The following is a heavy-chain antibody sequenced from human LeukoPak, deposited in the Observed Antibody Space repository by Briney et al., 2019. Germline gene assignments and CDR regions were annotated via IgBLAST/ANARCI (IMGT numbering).Heavy chain of an antibody. CDR2: ISSNGGST. CDR3: VKDGTYYYDSSGYYSLPPVDY. V-gene: IGHV3-64D*09. J-gene: IGHJ4*02. CDR1: GFTFSSYA. D-gene: IGHD3-22*01. Sequence: GGSLRLSCSASGFTFSSYAMHWVRQAPGKGLEYVSAISSNGGSTYYADSVKGRFTISRDNSKNTPYLQMSSLRAEDTAVYYCVKDGTYYYDSSGYYSLPPVDYWGQGTLVTVSS.